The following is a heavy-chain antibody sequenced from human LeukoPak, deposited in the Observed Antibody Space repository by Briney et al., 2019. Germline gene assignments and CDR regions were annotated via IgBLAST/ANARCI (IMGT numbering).Heavy chain of an antibody. D-gene: IGHD5-18*01. V-gene: IGHV4-61*02. Sequence: SQTLSLTCNVSGVSISSGSYYWSWIRQPAGKGLEWIGRIYISGSPKYNPSLRSRVTMSVDTSKSQFSLKLSSVTAADTAVYYCAKAALYHEVDTAMPFRWGQGTLVTVSS. CDR2: IYISGSP. J-gene: IGHJ4*02. CDR3: AKAALYHEVDTAMPFR. CDR1: GVSISSGSYY.